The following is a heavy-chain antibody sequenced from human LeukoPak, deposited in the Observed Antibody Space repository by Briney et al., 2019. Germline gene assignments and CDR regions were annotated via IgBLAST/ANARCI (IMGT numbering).Heavy chain of an antibody. CDR3: ARMGIYDSSGYYHDY. CDR1: GGTFSSYA. D-gene: IGHD3-22*01. V-gene: IGHV1-69*13. CDR2: IIPIFGTA. J-gene: IGHJ4*02. Sequence: SVKVSCKASGGTFSSYAISWVRQAPGQGLEWMGGIIPIFGTANYAQKFQGRVTITADESTSTAYMELSSLRSEDAAVYYCARMGIYDSSGYYHDYWGQGTLVTVSS.